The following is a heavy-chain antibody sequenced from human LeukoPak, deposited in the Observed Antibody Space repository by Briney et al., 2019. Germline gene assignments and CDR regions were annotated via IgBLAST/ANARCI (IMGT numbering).Heavy chain of an antibody. Sequence: SVKVSCKASGYTFTSYGISWVRQAPGQGLEWMGWIIPIFGTANYAQKFQGRVTITADKSTSTAYMELSSLRSEDTAVYFCARSFGSGYDYYYYFMDVWGKGTTVTISS. CDR2: IIPIFGTA. V-gene: IGHV1-69*06. CDR1: GYTFTSYG. D-gene: IGHD5-12*01. J-gene: IGHJ6*03. CDR3: ARSFGSGYDYYYYFMDV.